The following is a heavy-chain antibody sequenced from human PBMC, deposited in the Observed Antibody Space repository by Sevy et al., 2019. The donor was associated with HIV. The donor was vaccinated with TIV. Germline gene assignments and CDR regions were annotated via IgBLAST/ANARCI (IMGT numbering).Heavy chain of an antibody. V-gene: IGHV4-30-2*01. CDR2: IYHTGNT. Sequence: SETLSLTCAVSGGSISSGLYSWNWIRQPPGRGLEWIGYIYHTGNTYYDPSLKTRVTISVDRSKNQFSLRLTSVTAADTAVYYCARDSGDYPYYFDHWGQGTLVTVSS. CDR1: GGSISSGLYS. D-gene: IGHD4-17*01. CDR3: ARDSGDYPYYFDH. J-gene: IGHJ4*02.